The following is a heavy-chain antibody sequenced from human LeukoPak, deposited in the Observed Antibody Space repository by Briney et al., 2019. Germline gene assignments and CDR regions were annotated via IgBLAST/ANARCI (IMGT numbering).Heavy chain of an antibody. V-gene: IGHV4-61*05. J-gene: IGHJ3*02. CDR1: GGSISSSSYY. CDR3: ARHLPVYSVYAFDI. D-gene: IGHD5-18*01. Sequence: PSETLSLTCTVPGGSISSSSYYWTWVRQPPGKGLEWIGYVFYSGSTNYNPSLKSRVTISVDTSQNQFSLKLSSVTAADTAVYYCARHLPVYSVYAFDIWGQGTMVTVSS. CDR2: VFYSGST.